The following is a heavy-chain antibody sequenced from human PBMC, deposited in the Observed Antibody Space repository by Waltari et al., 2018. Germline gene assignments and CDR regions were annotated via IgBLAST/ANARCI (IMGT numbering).Heavy chain of an antibody. D-gene: IGHD2-21*01. CDR3: ARGRDVFANFEYNWFDP. Sequence: QVQLVQSGAEVLRPGASVKVSCQASGYTFINYEINWVGQAAGQGLEWQGWVKPNSATAYAQKVQGRITMTWDTSISTAYMELSNLRSDDTAVLYCARGRDVFANFEYNWFDPWGQGTLVTVSS. CDR1: GYTFINYE. J-gene: IGHJ5*02. CDR2: VKPNSAT. V-gene: IGHV1-8*02.